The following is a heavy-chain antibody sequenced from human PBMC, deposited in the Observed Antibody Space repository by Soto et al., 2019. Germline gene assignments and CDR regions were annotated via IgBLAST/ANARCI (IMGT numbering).Heavy chain of an antibody. Sequence: GGSLRLSCAASGFTFSSYGMHWVRQAPGKGLEWVAVISYDGSNTFYAESVKGRFTITRDNSKNTLYLQMTSLRAEDTAVYFCAKEIFYDSSGYFDYWGQGTLVTVSS. CDR1: GFTFSSYG. J-gene: IGHJ4*02. CDR3: AKEIFYDSSGYFDY. V-gene: IGHV3-30*18. CDR2: ISYDGSNT. D-gene: IGHD3-22*01.